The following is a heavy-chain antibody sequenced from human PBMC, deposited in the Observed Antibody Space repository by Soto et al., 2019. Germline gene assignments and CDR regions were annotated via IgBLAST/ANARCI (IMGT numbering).Heavy chain of an antibody. CDR3: AADSFGYSSGWYRGWYFDL. CDR1: GFTFTSSA. J-gene: IGHJ2*01. D-gene: IGHD6-19*01. CDR2: IVVGSGNT. Sequence: GALVKVSCKASGFTFTSSAVQWVRQARGQRLEWIGWIVVGSGNTNYAQKFQERVTITRDMSTSTAYMELSSLRSEDTAVYYCAADSFGYSSGWYRGWYFDLWGRGTLVTVSS. V-gene: IGHV1-58*01.